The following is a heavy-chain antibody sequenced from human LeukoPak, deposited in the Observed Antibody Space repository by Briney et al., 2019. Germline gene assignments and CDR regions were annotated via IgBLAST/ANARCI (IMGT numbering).Heavy chain of an antibody. V-gene: IGHV1-2*02. CDR3: ARDNSVRDEAWWFYP. Sequence: ASVTVSCQSSGYTFNGYYMHWVRQAPGQGLEWMGCINPNSGGTNYAQKFQGRVTMTRDMSTSTDYLELSSLRSEDTAVYYCARDNSVRDEAWWFYPWGEGTLVTVSS. CDR2: INPNSGGT. J-gene: IGHJ5*02. CDR1: GYTFNGYY. D-gene: IGHD5-24*01.